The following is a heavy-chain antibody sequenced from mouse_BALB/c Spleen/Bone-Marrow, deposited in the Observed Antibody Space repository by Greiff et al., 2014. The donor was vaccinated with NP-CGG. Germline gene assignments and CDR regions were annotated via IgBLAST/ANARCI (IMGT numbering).Heavy chain of an antibody. D-gene: IGHD1-1*01. Sequence: VQLKQSGTVLARPGASVKMSCKASGYSFTSYWMHWVKQRPGQGLEWIGAIYPGNSDTSYNQKFKAKAKLTAVTSASTAYMELSSLTNEDSAVYYCTREGTVGEVWAMDYWGQGTSVTVSS. V-gene: IGHV1-5*01. CDR3: TREGTVGEVWAMDY. CDR1: GYSFTSYW. CDR2: IYPGNSDT. J-gene: IGHJ4*01.